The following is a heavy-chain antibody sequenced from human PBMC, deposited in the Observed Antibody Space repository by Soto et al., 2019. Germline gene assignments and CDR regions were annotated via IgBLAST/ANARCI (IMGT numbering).Heavy chain of an antibody. CDR1: GFTFSSYA. V-gene: IGHV3-23*01. CDR3: ARRGSGSYYDY. CDR2: ISGSGDST. Sequence: EVQLLESGGGLVQPGGSLRLSCAASGFTFSSYAMRWVRQAPGKGLEWVSAISGSGDSTYYADSVKGRFTVSRDNSKNTLYLQMNSLRAEDTAVDYCARRGSGSYYDYWGQGTLVNVSS. D-gene: IGHD1-26*01. J-gene: IGHJ4*02.